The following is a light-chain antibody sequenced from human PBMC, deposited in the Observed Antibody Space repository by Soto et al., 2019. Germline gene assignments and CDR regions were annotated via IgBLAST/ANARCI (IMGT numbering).Light chain of an antibody. CDR1: QSISSY. CDR3: QQYYSYPQT. Sequence: IQMNKSPSTLSASVGDRVTITCRASQSISSYLNWYQQKPGKAPKLLIYAASSLQSGVPSRFSGSGSGTDFTLTISCLQSEDFATYYCQQYYSYPQTFGQGTKVDIK. J-gene: IGKJ1*01. CDR2: AAS. V-gene: IGKV1-39*01.